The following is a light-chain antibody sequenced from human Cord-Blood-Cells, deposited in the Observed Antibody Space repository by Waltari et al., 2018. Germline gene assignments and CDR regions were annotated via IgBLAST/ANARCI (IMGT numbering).Light chain of an antibody. CDR2: EVS. CDR3: SSYAGSNIYV. V-gene: IGLV2-8*01. Sequence: QSALTQPPSASGSPGQSVTISCTGTSSDVGGYNYVSWYQQHPGKAPKLMIYEVSKRPPGVPDRFSGSKSGNTASLTGSGLQAEDEADYYCSSYAGSNIYVFGTGTKVTVL. CDR1: SSDVGGYNY. J-gene: IGLJ1*01.